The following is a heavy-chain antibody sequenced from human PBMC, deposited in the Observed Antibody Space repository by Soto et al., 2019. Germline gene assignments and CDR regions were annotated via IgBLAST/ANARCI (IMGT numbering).Heavy chain of an antibody. Sequence: GGSLRLSCAASGFTFSSYAMSWVRQAPGKGLEWVSAISGSGGSTYYADSVKGRFTISRDNSKNTLYLQMNSLRAEDTAVYYCAKVSKPYYDFWSGYYTRGVYYYGMDVWGQGTTVTVSS. CDR2: ISGSGGST. J-gene: IGHJ6*02. V-gene: IGHV3-23*01. CDR3: AKVSKPYYDFWSGYYTRGVYYYGMDV. D-gene: IGHD3-3*01. CDR1: GFTFSSYA.